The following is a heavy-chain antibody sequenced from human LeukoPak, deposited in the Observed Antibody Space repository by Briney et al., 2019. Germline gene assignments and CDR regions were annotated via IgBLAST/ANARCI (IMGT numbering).Heavy chain of an antibody. Sequence: PGGSLRLSCAASGFTFSSYGMSWVRQAPGKGLEWVSAISGSGGSTYYADSVKGRFTISRDNSKNTLYLQMNSLRAEDTAVYYCAKNRYYDSSGYSYFDYWGQGTLVTVSS. CDR2: ISGSGGST. CDR3: AKNRYYDSSGYSYFDY. D-gene: IGHD3-22*01. J-gene: IGHJ4*02. CDR1: GFTFSSYG. V-gene: IGHV3-23*01.